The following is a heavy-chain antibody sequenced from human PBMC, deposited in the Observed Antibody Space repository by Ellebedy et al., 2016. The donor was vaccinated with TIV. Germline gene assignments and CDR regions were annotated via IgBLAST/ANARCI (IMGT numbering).Heavy chain of an antibody. J-gene: IGHJ5*02. Sequence: GESLKISXAASGFTFDDYGMSWVRQAPGKGLEWVSGINWNGGSTGYADSVKGRFTISRDNSKNMLYLQMNSLRAEDTAVYYCARKYYYHSSGYFFDPWGQGTLVTVSS. CDR3: ARKYYYHSSGYFFDP. CDR2: INWNGGST. D-gene: IGHD3-22*01. V-gene: IGHV3-20*04. CDR1: GFTFDDYG.